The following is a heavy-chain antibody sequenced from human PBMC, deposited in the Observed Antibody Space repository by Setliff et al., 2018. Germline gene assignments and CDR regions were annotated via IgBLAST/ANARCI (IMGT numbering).Heavy chain of an antibody. CDR3: ARVFGDNDLPDI. V-gene: IGHV4-39*07. Sequence: SETLSLTCSVSGGSISRSSYYWTWIRQPSGKGLEWIASIYYDGRTFAHPSVRGRVTISEDTSKNHFSLRMTSVTAADTAMYYRARVFGDNDLPDIWGRGTMVTVSS. CDR2: IYYDGRT. D-gene: IGHD2-21*02. CDR1: GGSISRSSYY. J-gene: IGHJ3*02.